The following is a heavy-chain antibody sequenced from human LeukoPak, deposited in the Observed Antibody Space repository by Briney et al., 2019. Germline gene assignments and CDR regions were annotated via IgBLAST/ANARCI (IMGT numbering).Heavy chain of an antibody. D-gene: IGHD5-18*01. V-gene: IGHV3-7*01. Sequence: PGGSLRLSCAASGFTFSSYWMSWVRQAPGKGLEWVANIKQDGSEKYYADSVKGRFTISRDNAKNSLYLQMNSLRAEDTAVYYCARDNYDLNVDTAMAYFDYWGQGTLVTVSS. CDR3: ARDNYDLNVDTAMAYFDY. CDR2: IKQDGSEK. J-gene: IGHJ4*02. CDR1: GFTFSSYW.